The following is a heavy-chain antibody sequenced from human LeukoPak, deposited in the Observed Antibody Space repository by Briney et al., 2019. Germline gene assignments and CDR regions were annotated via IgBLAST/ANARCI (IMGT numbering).Heavy chain of an antibody. Sequence: GRSLRLSCATSGFTFSSYGMHWLRQAPGKGLEWVALIWFDGTNEYYADSVKGRFTISRDPSKNTLYLQMNSLRAEDTAVYYCARIRNNYGMGYFQHWGQGTLVTVSS. CDR2: IWFDGTNE. V-gene: IGHV3-33*01. D-gene: IGHD3-16*01. J-gene: IGHJ1*01. CDR1: GFTFSSYG. CDR3: ARIRNNYGMGYFQH.